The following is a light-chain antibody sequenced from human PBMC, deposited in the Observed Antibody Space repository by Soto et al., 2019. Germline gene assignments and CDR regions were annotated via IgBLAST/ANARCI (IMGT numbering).Light chain of an antibody. CDR2: GTS. CDR1: QDISNS. V-gene: IGKV1-33*01. Sequence: DTQMTQSPSSLSASIGDRVIITCQASQDISNSLNWYHQKPGRAPKLLIYGTSNLETGVPSRFSGSGSGTDYTFTISSLQPEDIATYYCQQYDNLPYTFGQGTKLE. CDR3: QQYDNLPYT. J-gene: IGKJ2*01.